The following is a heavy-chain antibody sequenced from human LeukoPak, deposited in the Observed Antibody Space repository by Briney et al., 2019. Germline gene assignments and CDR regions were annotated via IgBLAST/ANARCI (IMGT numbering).Heavy chain of an antibody. D-gene: IGHD3-9*01. CDR3: AIRDWLLYLDY. CDR2: ISSSGSTI. J-gene: IGHJ4*02. CDR1: GFTFSSYE. V-gene: IGHV3-48*03. Sequence: GGSLTLSCAASGFTFSSYEMNWVRQAPGKGLEWVSYISSSGSTIYYADSVKGRFTISRDNAKNSLYLQMNSLRAEDTAVYYCAIRDWLLYLDYWGQGTLVTVSS.